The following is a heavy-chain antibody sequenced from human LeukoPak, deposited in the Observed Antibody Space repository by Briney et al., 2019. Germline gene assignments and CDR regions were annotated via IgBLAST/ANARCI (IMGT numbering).Heavy chain of an antibody. CDR2: IIPILGIA. D-gene: IGHD3-22*01. V-gene: IGHV1-69*04. Sequence: SVKVSCKASGGTFSSYAISWVRQAPGQGLEWMGRIIPILGIANYAQKFQGRVTITADKSTSTAYMELSSLRSEDTAAYYCARDTPQHYYDSSGPLEVYFDYWGQGTLVTVSS. CDR3: ARDTPQHYYDSSGPLEVYFDY. J-gene: IGHJ4*02. CDR1: GGTFSSYA.